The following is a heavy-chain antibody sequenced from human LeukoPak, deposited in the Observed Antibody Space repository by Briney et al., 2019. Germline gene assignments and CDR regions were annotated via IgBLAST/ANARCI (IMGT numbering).Heavy chain of an antibody. CDR3: ARKTCTTTSCLHP. D-gene: IGHD2-2*01. J-gene: IGHJ5*02. CDR1: GGTFSSYA. V-gene: IGHV1-69*05. CDR2: IIPIFGTA. Sequence: SVKVSCKASGGTFSSYAISWVRQAPGQGLEWMGGIIPIFGTANYAQKFQGRVTITTDESTSTAYVELSNLGSEDTAVYYCARKTCTTTSCLHPWGQGTLVTVSS.